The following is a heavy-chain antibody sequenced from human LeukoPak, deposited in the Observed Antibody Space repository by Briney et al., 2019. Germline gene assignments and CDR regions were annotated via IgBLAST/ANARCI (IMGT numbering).Heavy chain of an antibody. V-gene: IGHV3-7*01. J-gene: IGHJ4*02. CDR2: INQDGSEK. D-gene: IGHD2-15*01. CDR1: GFTFSGFW. CDR3: ARLGVAVAATLWS. Sequence: GGSLRLSCAASGFTFSGFWVSWVRQAPGEGLEWVAYINQDGSEKYYVGSGKGRFTISRDNAKNSLYLQMNSLRADDTAVYFCARLGVAVAATLWSWGQGSLVTVSS.